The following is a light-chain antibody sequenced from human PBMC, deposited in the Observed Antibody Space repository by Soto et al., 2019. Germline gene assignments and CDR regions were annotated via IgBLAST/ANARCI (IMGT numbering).Light chain of an antibody. Sequence: DIQMTQSPSSLSASVGDRVTITSRASQDIGSHLAWYQQKPEKAPKSLIYFASTLQSGVPSRFSASGSGTDFTLTISSLQPEDFATYYCQQFRSFPITFGQGTRLEIK. CDR1: QDIGSH. J-gene: IGKJ5*01. V-gene: IGKV1D-16*01. CDR3: QQFRSFPIT. CDR2: FAS.